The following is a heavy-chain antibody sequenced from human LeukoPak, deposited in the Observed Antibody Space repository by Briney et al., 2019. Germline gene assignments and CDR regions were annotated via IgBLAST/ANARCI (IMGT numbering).Heavy chain of an antibody. CDR3: ARDVSSGWYYFDY. CDR2: IYSGGST. J-gene: IGHJ4*02. Sequence: GGSLRFSCAASGFTVSSNYMSWVRQAPGKGLEWVSVIYSGGSTYYADSVKGRFTISRDNSKNTLYLQMNSLRAEDTAVYYCARDVSSGWYYFDYWGQGTLVTVSS. D-gene: IGHD6-19*01. CDR1: GFTVSSNY. V-gene: IGHV3-66*01.